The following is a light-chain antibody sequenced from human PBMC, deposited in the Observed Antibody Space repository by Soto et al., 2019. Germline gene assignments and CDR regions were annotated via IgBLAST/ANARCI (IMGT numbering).Light chain of an antibody. V-gene: IGKV3-11*01. CDR2: DTS. Sequence: EIVLTQAPTTLSFSLGERATLSCRASQNVSKYLAWYQQKPGQAPRLLIYDTSNRATGIPARFSGSGSGTDFTLTISGLQPEDFAVYYCQEYFQWPPGMFGPGTTVDIK. J-gene: IGKJ1*01. CDR3: QEYFQWPPGM. CDR1: QNVSKY.